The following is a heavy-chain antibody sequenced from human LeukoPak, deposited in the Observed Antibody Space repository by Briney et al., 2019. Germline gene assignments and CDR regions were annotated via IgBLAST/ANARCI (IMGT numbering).Heavy chain of an antibody. D-gene: IGHD5-18*01. V-gene: IGHV3-53*01. Sequence: PGGSLRLSCAASGFTVSSNYMNWVRHAPGKGLDWVSVIYSGGSTNYADSVKGRFTISRDNSKNTLYLHMNSLRAEDTAVYYCIYGYTLDFWGQGTLVTVPS. CDR2: IYSGGST. CDR1: GFTVSSNY. J-gene: IGHJ4*02. CDR3: IYGYTLDF.